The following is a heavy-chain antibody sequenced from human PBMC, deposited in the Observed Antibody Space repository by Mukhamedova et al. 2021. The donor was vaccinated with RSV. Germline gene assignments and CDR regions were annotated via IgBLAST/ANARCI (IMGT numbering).Heavy chain of an antibody. CDR2: INPNSADT. J-gene: IGHJ4*02. D-gene: IGHD5-12*01. Sequence: VRQAPGQGLEWMGWINPNSADTNYAQKFQDRVTMTRDTSISTSYMELTRLSSDDTAVYYCARGSAVSGTGTPEDTWARGTLFT. CDR3: ARGSAVSGTGTPEDT. V-gene: IGHV1-2*02.